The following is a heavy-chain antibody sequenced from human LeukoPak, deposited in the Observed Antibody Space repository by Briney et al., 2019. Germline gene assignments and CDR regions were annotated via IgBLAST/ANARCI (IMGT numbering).Heavy chain of an antibody. D-gene: IGHD3-22*01. Sequence: SETLSLTCTVSGDSISSYYWSWIRQPPGKGLEWIGYIYYSGSTSCNPSLKSRVTISVDTSKNQFSLKLSSVTAADTAVYYCARLYYDSSRYPNWFDPWGQGTLVTVSS. V-gene: IGHV4-59*08. CDR2: IYYSGST. CDR3: ARLYYDSSRYPNWFDP. J-gene: IGHJ5*02. CDR1: GDSISSYY.